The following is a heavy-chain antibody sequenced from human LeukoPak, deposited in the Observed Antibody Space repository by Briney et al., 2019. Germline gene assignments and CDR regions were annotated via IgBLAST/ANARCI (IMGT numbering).Heavy chain of an antibody. CDR1: GFTFSNSA. CDR2: ITDSGDST. Sequence: GGSLRLSCAASGFTFSNSAMSWVRQAPGKGLEWVSSITDSGDSTYYADSVKGRFTISRENSKNTLCLQVNSLRAEDTAVYYCAKDGVYSSSWYDFDYWGQGTLVTVSS. CDR3: AKDGVYSSSWYDFDY. V-gene: IGHV3-23*01. D-gene: IGHD6-13*01. J-gene: IGHJ4*02.